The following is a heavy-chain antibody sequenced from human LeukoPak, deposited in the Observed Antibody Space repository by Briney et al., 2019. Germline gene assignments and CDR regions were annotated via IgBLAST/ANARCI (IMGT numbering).Heavy chain of an antibody. D-gene: IGHD2-15*01. CDR3: TRDCGSGGSCYLVDAFDI. CDR1: GFTFGDYA. CDR2: IRSKAYGGTT. J-gene: IGHJ3*02. Sequence: GGSLRLSCTASGFTFGDYAMSWVRQAPGKGLEWVGFIRSKAYGGTTEYAASVKGRFTISRDESKSIAYLQMNSLKTEDTAVYYCTRDCGSGGSCYLVDAFDIWGQGTMVTVSS. V-gene: IGHV3-49*04.